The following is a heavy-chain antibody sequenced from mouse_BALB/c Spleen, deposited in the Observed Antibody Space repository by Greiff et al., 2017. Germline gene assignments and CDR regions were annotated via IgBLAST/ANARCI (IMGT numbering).Heavy chain of an antibody. J-gene: IGHJ4*01. Sequence: EVQGVESGGGLVQPGGSRKLSCAASGFTFSSFGMHWVRQAPEKGLEWVAYISSGSSTIYYADTVKGRFTISRDNPKNTLFLQMTSLRSEDTAMYYCARHDYYAMDYWGQGTSVTVSS. CDR1: GFTFSSFG. CDR3: ARHDYYAMDY. V-gene: IGHV5-17*02. CDR2: ISSGSSTI.